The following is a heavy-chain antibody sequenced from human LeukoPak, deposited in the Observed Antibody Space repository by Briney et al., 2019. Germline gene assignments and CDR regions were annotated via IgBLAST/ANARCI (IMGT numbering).Heavy chain of an antibody. Sequence: GGSLRLSCAASGFTFSSYAMSWVRQAPGKGLEWVSAISGSGGSTYCADSVKGRFTISRDNSKNTLYLQMNSLRAEDTAVYYCAIDRAVVVDYFDYWGQGTLVTVSS. J-gene: IGHJ4*02. CDR1: GFTFSSYA. CDR2: ISGSGGST. D-gene: IGHD2-15*01. V-gene: IGHV3-23*01. CDR3: AIDRAVVVDYFDY.